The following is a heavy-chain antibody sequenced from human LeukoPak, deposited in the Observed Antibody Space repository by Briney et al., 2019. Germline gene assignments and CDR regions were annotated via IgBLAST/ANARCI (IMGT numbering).Heavy chain of an antibody. CDR1: GGSISSSVSY. Sequence: SETLSLTCSVSGGSISSSVSYWGWVRQPPGRGLEWIGSIYYTGTAYYNPSLKSRVTISVDTSKNHFSLRLNSVTATDTAVYYCARGGWELLNPFDYWGQGSLVTVSS. J-gene: IGHJ4*02. CDR2: IYYTGTA. V-gene: IGHV4-39*02. D-gene: IGHD4-23*01. CDR3: ARGGWELLNPFDY.